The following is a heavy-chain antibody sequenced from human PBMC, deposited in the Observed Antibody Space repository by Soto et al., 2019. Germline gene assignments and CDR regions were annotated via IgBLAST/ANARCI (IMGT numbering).Heavy chain of an antibody. V-gene: IGHV1-46*01. J-gene: IGHJ5*02. Sequence: QVQLVQSGAEVKKPGASVKVSCKASGYTFTSYYMHWVRQAPGQGLEWMGIINPRGGSTSYAQKFQGRVTMTRDTSTSTVYRELSSLRSEDTAVYYCARAPPLGSSWYDWFDPWGQGTLVTVSS. D-gene: IGHD6-13*01. CDR3: ARAPPLGSSWYDWFDP. CDR2: INPRGGST. CDR1: GYTFTSYY.